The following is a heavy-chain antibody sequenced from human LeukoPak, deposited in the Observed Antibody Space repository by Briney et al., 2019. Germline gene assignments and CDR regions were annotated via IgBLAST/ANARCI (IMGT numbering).Heavy chain of an antibody. Sequence: SETLSLTCTVSGGSISSGGYYWSWIRQHPGKGLEWIGYIYYSGSTYYNPSLKSRVTISVDTSKNQFSLKLSSVTAADTAVYYCARDALGDSARFDPWGQGTLVTVSS. V-gene: IGHV4-31*03. CDR2: IYYSGST. CDR1: GGSISSGGYY. J-gene: IGHJ5*02. D-gene: IGHD4-17*01. CDR3: ARDALGDSARFDP.